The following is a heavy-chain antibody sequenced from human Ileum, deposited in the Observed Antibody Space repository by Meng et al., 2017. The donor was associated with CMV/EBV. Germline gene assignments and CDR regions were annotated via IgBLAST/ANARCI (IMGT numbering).Heavy chain of an antibody. CDR3: AREKSSCTSSTCYGVDS. D-gene: IGHD2-2*01. Sequence: SAPRPLNPSDTRSYTAPVSVVSTRSSYWGWILHSAGKGLEWIGRNHTSGTTNYNPSLKSRVTLSLDTSKDQFSLKLTSVTAADTAVYYCAREKSSCTSSTCYGVDSWGQGTLVTVSS. J-gene: IGHJ4*02. CDR2: NHTSGTT. V-gene: IGHV4-4*07. CDR1: VVSTRSSY.